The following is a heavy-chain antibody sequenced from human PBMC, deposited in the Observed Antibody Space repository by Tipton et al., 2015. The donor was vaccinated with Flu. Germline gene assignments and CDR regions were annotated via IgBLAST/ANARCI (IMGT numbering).Heavy chain of an antibody. D-gene: IGHD3-9*01. V-gene: IGHV3-11*01. J-gene: IGHJ1*01. CDR2: ISSSGSTI. Sequence: SLRLSCAASGFTFSDYYMSWIRQAPGKGLEWVSYISSSGSTIHYADSVKGRFTISRDNAKNSLYLQMNSLRAEDTAVYYCARDGPYYDILTGREYFQHWGQGTLVTVSS. CDR1: GFTFSDYY. CDR3: ARDGPYYDILTGREYFQH.